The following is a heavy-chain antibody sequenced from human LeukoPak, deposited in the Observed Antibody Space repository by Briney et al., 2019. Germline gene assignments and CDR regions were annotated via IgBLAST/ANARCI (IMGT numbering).Heavy chain of an antibody. J-gene: IGHJ4*02. CDR3: ARRYSYLTFLDL. V-gene: IGHV3-11*04. D-gene: IGHD1-1*01. CDR2: ISSSGSTI. CDR1: GFTFSDYY. Sequence: PGGSLRLSCAASGFTFSDYYMSWIRQAPGKGLEWVSYISSSGSTIYYADSVKGRFTISRDNSKNTLYLQMNSLRAEDSAVYYCARRYSYLTFLDLWGQGTLVTVSS.